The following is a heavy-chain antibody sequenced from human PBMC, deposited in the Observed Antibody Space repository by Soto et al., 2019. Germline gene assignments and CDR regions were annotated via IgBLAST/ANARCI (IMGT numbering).Heavy chain of an antibody. CDR1: GGTFSSYA. CDR3: ARTTVGGWYNH. J-gene: IGHJ5*02. CDR2: IIPIFGTA. V-gene: IGHV1-69*13. Sequence: ASVKVSCKASGGTFSSYAISWVRQAPGQGLEWMGGIIPIFGTANYAQKFQGRVTITADESTSTAYMELSSPRSEDTAVYYCARTTVGGWYNHWGQGTLVAVSS. D-gene: IGHD6-19*01.